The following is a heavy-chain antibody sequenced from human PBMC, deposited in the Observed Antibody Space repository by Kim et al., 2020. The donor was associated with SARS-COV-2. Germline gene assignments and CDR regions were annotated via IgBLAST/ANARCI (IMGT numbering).Heavy chain of an antibody. CDR2: INTSAGST. CDR1: GYTFTSYS. V-gene: IGHV1-46*01. Sequence: VKVSCKASGYTFTSYSMHWVRQAPGQGLEWMGIINTSAGSTSYAQKFQGRVTLTRDTYTSTVNMELSSLRSEDTAVYYCARHNGMDVWGQGTTVTVSS. J-gene: IGHJ6*02. CDR3: ARHNGMDV.